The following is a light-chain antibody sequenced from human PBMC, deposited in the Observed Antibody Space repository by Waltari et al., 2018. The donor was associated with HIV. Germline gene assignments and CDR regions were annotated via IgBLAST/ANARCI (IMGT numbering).Light chain of an antibody. CDR2: DNN. CDR3: GTWDSSLSEGV. J-gene: IGLJ3*02. Sequence: QSVLTQPPSVSAAPGQKVTISCSGSSSNIGNNYVSWYQQLPGTAPKLLIYDNNKRPSGIPDRFSGSKSGTSATLGITGLQTGDEVDYYCGTWDSSLSEGVFGGGTKLTVL. CDR1: SSNIGNNY. V-gene: IGLV1-51*01.